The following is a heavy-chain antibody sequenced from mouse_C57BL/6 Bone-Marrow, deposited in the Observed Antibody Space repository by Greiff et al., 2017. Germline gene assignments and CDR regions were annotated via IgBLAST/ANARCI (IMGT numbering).Heavy chain of an antibody. Sequence: VQLQQSGPVLVKPGASVKMSCKASGYTFTDSYMNWVKQSHGKSLEWIGVINPYNGGTSYNQKFKGKATLTVDKSSSTAYMELNSLTSEDSAVYYCARPRRIMDYWGQGTSVTVSS. J-gene: IGHJ4*01. CDR3: ARPRRIMDY. V-gene: IGHV1-19*01. D-gene: IGHD5-2*01. CDR2: INPYNGGT. CDR1: GYTFTDSY.